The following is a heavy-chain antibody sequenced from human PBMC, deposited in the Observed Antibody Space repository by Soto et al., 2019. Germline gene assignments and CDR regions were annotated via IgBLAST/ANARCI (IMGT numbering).Heavy chain of an antibody. D-gene: IGHD3-10*01. CDR3: VYYGSGSYYNVRSSGYYYYGMDV. CDR1: GFTFSSYW. V-gene: IGHV3-74*01. J-gene: IGHJ6*02. Sequence: GGSLRLSCAASGFTFSSYWMHWVRQAPGKGLVWVSRINSDGSSTSYADSVKGRFTISRDNAKNTLYLQMNSLRAEDTAVYYCVYYGSGSYYNVRSSGYYYYGMDVWGQGTTVTVSS. CDR2: INSDGSST.